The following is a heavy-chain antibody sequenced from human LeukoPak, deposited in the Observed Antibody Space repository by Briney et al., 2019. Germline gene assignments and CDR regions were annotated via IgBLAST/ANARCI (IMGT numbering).Heavy chain of an antibody. CDR1: GYTFTSYS. Sequence: ASVKVSCKASGYTFTSYSISWVRQAPGQGLEWMGWISAHNGNTIYAQKVKGRVTMTADTSTSTAYMELRSLKSDDTAVYYCARASYCSGGSCYSDYWGQGTLVTVSS. CDR2: ISAHNGNT. CDR3: ARASYCSGGSCYSDY. D-gene: IGHD2-15*01. J-gene: IGHJ4*02. V-gene: IGHV1-18*01.